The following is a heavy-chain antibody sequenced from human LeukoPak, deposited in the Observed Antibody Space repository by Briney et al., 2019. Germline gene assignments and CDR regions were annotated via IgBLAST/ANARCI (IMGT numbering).Heavy chain of an antibody. Sequence: GGSLRLSCAASGFTFSSYGMHWVRQAPGKGLEWVAFIRYDGSNKYYADSVKGRFTISRDNSKNTLYLQMNSLRAEDTAVYYCAKKGDSSGWYSGWFDPWGQGTLVTVSS. V-gene: IGHV3-30*02. CDR3: AKKGDSSGWYSGWFDP. D-gene: IGHD6-19*01. CDR2: IRYDGSNK. J-gene: IGHJ5*02. CDR1: GFTFSSYG.